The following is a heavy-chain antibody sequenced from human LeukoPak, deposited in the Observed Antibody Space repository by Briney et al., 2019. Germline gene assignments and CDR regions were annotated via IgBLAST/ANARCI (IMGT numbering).Heavy chain of an antibody. CDR3: AKVENDGYYMDV. D-gene: IGHD1-1*01. Sequence: AAVKVSCKASGYPFTTYDITWVRQATGEGLEGVGWINPHRGNTAYAQRDQGRVTMTRNTSISTAYRELSSLRSEDTAVYYCAKVENDGYYMDVWGKGTTVTVSS. J-gene: IGHJ6*03. CDR2: INPHRGNT. V-gene: IGHV1-8*01. CDR1: GYPFTTYD.